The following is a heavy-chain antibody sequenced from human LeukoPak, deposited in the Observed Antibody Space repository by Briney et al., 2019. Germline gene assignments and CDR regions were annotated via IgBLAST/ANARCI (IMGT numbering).Heavy chain of an antibody. CDR2: IDPSDSYT. CDR1: GYRFTSYW. V-gene: IGHV5-10-1*01. J-gene: IGHJ4*02. Sequence: GESLKTSCKGSGYRFTSYWITWVRQMPGRGLEWMGTIDPSDSYTNYSPSSQGHVTISADKSISTAYLQWSSLKASDTAIYYCATYTDYELNYWGQGTLVTVSS. CDR3: ATYTDYELNY. D-gene: IGHD5-12*01.